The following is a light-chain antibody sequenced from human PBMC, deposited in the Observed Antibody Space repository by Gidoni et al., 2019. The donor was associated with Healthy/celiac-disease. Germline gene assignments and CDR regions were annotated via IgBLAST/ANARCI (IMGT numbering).Light chain of an antibody. CDR1: QSISSW. CDR2: MAS. Sequence: DIRRTQSPSTLSASVGDGVTIPCRASQSISSWLAWYQQKPGKAPKFLIYMASSLESGVPSRFSGSGSGTEFTLTISSLQPDDFATDSCQQYNSYWRFTFGPGTKVDIK. J-gene: IGKJ3*01. V-gene: IGKV1-5*03. CDR3: QQYNSYWRFT.